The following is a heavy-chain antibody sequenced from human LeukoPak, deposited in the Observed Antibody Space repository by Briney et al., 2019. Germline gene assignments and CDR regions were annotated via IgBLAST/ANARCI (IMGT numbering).Heavy chain of an antibody. CDR1: GFTFSSYG. CDR3: SHFDLLPSPNVFDI. D-gene: IGHD3-9*01. Sequence: PGGSLRLSCAASGFTFSSYGMHWVRQAPGKGLEWVAFIRYDGRNKYYADSVKGRFTISRDNSKNTLYLQMNSLRPEDTAVYYCSHFDLLPSPNVFDIWGQGTMVTVAS. V-gene: IGHV3-30*02. J-gene: IGHJ3*02. CDR2: IRYDGRNK.